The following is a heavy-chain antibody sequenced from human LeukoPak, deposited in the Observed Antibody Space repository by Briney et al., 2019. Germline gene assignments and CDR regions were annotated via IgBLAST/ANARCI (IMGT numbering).Heavy chain of an antibody. CDR3: ARGSAPRYYYYYYMDV. CDR1: GGSFSGYY. CDR2: INHSGST. D-gene: IGHD6-6*01. V-gene: IGHV4-34*01. Sequence: SETLSLTCAVYGGSFSGYYWSWIRQPPGKGLEWIGEINHSGSTNYNPSLKSRVTISVDTSKNQFSLKLSSVTAVDTAVYYCARGSAPRYYYYYYMDVWGKGTTVTVSS. J-gene: IGHJ6*03.